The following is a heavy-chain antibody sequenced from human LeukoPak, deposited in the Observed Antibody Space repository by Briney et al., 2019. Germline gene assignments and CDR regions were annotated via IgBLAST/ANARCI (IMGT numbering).Heavy chain of an antibody. CDR1: GFTLSSYS. J-gene: IGHJ4*02. CDR2: IYYSGST. V-gene: IGHV4-59*08. CDR3: ARGYCSGGSCYSFFYYFDY. D-gene: IGHD2-15*01. Sequence: GSLRLSCAASGFTLSSYSMNWVRQAPGKGLEWIGYIYYSGSTNYNPSLKSRVTISVDTSKNQFSLKLSSVTAADTAVYYCARGYCSGGSCYSFFYYFDYWGQGTLVTVS.